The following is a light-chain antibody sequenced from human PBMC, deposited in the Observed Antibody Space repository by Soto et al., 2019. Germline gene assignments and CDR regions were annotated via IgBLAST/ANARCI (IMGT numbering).Light chain of an antibody. CDR1: QSILYSSNNKES. Sequence: DIVMTQSPDSLAVSLGERATINCKSSQSILYSSNNKESLAWHQQRPGQPPKLLIIGTSTRKSGVPDRFSGSGSGTDFTLTISSLQAEDVAVYYCQQYYSLPLTFGGGTKVEIK. CDR2: GTS. V-gene: IGKV4-1*01. CDR3: QQYYSLPLT. J-gene: IGKJ4*01.